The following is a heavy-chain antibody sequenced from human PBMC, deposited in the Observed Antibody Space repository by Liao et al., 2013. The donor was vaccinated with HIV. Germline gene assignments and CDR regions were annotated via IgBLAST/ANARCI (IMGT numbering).Heavy chain of an antibody. CDR3: AVGSSWYNGWVY. D-gene: IGHD6-13*01. V-gene: IGHV4-61*02. CDR2: IFPSGRT. J-gene: IGHJ4*02. Sequence: QVQLQESGPRLVKPSQTLSLICTVSGGSISRGNYYWSWIRQPAGKGLEWIGRIFPSGRTTYNPSLKSRVTISVDTSKNQFSLKLSSVTAADTAVYYCAVGSSWYNGWVYWGQGTLVTVSS. CDR1: GGSISRGNYY.